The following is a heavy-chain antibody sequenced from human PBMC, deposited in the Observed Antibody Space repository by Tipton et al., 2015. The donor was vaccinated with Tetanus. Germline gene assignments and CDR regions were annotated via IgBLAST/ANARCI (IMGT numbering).Heavy chain of an antibody. J-gene: IGHJ5*02. Sequence: QLVQSGAEVKKPGASVKVSCKASGYTFTGYYMHWVRQAPGQGLEWTGWINPNSGGTNYAQKFQGRVTMTRDTSISTAYMELSRLRSDDTAVYYCARGQYITYFGAAWFDPWGQGTLVTVSS. CDR1: GYTFTGYY. V-gene: IGHV1-2*02. D-gene: IGHD2/OR15-2a*01. CDR2: INPNSGGT. CDR3: ARGQYITYFGAAWFDP.